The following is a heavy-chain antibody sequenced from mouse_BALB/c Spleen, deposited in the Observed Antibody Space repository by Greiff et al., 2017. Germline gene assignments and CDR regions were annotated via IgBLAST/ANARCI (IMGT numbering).Heavy chain of an antibody. CDR2: IYPGSGNT. J-gene: IGHJ2*01. CDR1: GYTFTDYY. D-gene: IGHD1-1*01. V-gene: IGHV1-77*01. CDR3: ARPYGSSYFDY. Sequence: VQLQQSGAELARPGASVKLSCKASGYTFTDYYINWVKQRTGQGLEWIGEIYPGSGNTYYNEKFKGKATLTADKSSSTAYMQLSSLTSEDSAVYFCARPYGSSYFDYWGQGTTLTVSS.